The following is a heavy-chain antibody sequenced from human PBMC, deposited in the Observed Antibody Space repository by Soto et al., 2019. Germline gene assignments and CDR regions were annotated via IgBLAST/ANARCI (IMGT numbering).Heavy chain of an antibody. CDR1: GDSISSSGHY. CDR2: IYYSGST. CDR3: AREHGAHMDFDY. Sequence: SETLSLTCTVSGDSISSSGHYWTWIRQRPGQGLEWIGYIYYSGSTFYNPSLKSRITISADMSKNQFSLRLRSVTAADTAVYYCAREHGAHMDFDYWGKGSMVTVSS. V-gene: IGHV4-31*03. D-gene: IGHD4-17*01. J-gene: IGHJ4*02.